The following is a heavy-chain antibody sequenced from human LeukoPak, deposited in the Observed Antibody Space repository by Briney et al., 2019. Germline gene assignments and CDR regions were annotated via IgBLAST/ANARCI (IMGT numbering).Heavy chain of an antibody. CDR3: ARDRVAATATFGY. D-gene: IGHD2-15*01. V-gene: IGHV3-30*04. CDR2: ISYEGCNK. CDR1: GFTFSSYA. J-gene: IGHJ4*02. Sequence: PGRSLRLSCAASGFTFSSYAMHWVRQAPGKGLEWVGVISYEGCNKYYADSVKGRFTISRDNSKNTLYLQMNSLGAEDTAVYCCARDRVAATATFGYWGQGTLVTVSS.